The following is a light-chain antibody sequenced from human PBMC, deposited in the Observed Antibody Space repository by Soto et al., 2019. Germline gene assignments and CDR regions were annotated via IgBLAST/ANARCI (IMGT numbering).Light chain of an antibody. CDR1: QGITND. Sequence: DIQLTQSPSFLSASVGDRVTITCRASQGITNDLAWYQQKPGKAPKLLTYAASSLQRGVPSTFSGSGFGTEFTLTISSLQPEDFATYFCQQFNSDPFTFGPGTTVDFK. CDR2: AAS. CDR3: QQFNSDPFT. J-gene: IGKJ3*01. V-gene: IGKV1-9*01.